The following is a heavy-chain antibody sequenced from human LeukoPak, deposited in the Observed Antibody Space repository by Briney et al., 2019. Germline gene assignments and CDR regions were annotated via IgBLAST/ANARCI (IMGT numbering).Heavy chain of an antibody. J-gene: IGHJ4*02. Sequence: GESLKISCKGSGYSFTNYWIGWVRQMPGKGLEWMGIIYPGDSDTRYSPSFQGQVTISADKSISTAYLQWSSLKASDTAMYYCARGDYGDFRVFYTLFDYWGQGTLVTVSS. V-gene: IGHV5-51*01. CDR3: ARGDYGDFRVFYTLFDY. CDR1: GYSFTNYW. D-gene: IGHD4-17*01. CDR2: IYPGDSDT.